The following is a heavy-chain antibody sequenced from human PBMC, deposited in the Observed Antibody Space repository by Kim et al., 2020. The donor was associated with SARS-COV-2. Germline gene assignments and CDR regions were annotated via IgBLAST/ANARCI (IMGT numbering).Heavy chain of an antibody. CDR1: GGSISSYY. Sequence: SETLSLTCTVSGGSISSYYWSWIRQPPGKGLEWIGFFYDSGNTNYNPSLKSRVTISVDTSKNQFSLNLTSVTAADTAVYYCATYSVTYYYNWGQGTLVTVSS. V-gene: IGHV4-59*13. CDR3: ATYSVTYYYN. J-gene: IGHJ4*02. CDR2: FYDSGNT. D-gene: IGHD3-22*01.